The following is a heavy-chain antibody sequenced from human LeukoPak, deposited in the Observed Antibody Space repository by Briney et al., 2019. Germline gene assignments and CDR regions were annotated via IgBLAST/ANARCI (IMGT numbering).Heavy chain of an antibody. Sequence: ASVKVSCKASGYTFTTYDINWVRQATGQGLEWMGWMNPNSGNTGYAQKFQGRVTMTRDMSTSTVYMELGSLRSEDTAVYYCARDNYYDSSGLVLWGRGTLVTVSS. V-gene: IGHV1-8*01. D-gene: IGHD3-22*01. J-gene: IGHJ2*01. CDR2: MNPNSGNT. CDR3: ARDNYYDSSGLVL. CDR1: GYTFTTYD.